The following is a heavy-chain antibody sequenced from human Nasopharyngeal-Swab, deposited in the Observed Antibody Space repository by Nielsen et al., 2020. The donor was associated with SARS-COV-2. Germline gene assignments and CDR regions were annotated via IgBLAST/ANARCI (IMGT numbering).Heavy chain of an antibody. Sequence: GESLKISCAASGFTFSKFWMNWVRQAPGKGLEWVANIKEDGSEAHYVGSVRGRFTISRDNAENSLYLQMNSLRAEDTAVYYCAKDIRGHYDFSPWGLGTLVTVAS. J-gene: IGHJ5*02. CDR2: IKEDGSEA. CDR3: AKDIRGHYDFSP. D-gene: IGHD3-3*01. CDR1: GFTFSKFW. V-gene: IGHV3-7*03.